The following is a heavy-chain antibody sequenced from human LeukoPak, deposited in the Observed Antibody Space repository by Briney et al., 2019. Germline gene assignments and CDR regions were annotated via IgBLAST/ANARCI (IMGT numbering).Heavy chain of an antibody. CDR2: IDTDGSDT. Sequence: GGSLRLSCATSGFTFRDYWIHWVRQAPGGGLVWVGRIDTDGSDTIYADSVKGRFTVSRDNAKNTLYLQMNSLRAEDTAVYFCARGGFSHGFDVWGQGTVVTVSS. J-gene: IGHJ3*01. CDR1: GFTFRDYW. D-gene: IGHD5-12*01. CDR3: ARGGFSHGFDV. V-gene: IGHV3-74*01.